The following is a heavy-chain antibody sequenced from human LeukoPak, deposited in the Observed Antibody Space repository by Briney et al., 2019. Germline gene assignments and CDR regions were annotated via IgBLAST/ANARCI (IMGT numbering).Heavy chain of an antibody. Sequence: GGSLRLSCAASGFTFSSYAMSWVRQAPGKGLEWVSAISGSGGSTYYADSVKGRFTISRDNSKNTLYLQMNSLRAEDTAVYYCAKAVTMVRGVIITTYYYGMDAWGQGTTVTVSS. CDR3: AKAVTMVRGVIITTYYYGMDA. V-gene: IGHV3-23*01. J-gene: IGHJ6*02. D-gene: IGHD3-10*01. CDR2: ISGSGGST. CDR1: GFTFSSYA.